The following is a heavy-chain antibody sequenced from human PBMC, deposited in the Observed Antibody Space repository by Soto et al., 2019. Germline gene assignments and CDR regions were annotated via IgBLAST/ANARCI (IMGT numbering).Heavy chain of an antibody. CDR2: ISAYNGNS. CDR3: ARDPYCSSTSCSDNWFDP. Sequence: QVQLVQSGAEVKKPGASVKVSCKASGYTFTSYGISWVRQAPGQGLEWMGWISAYNGNSNYAQMLQGRVTMTTDTSTSTAYMELRSLRSDDTAVYYCARDPYCSSTSCSDNWFDPWGQGTLVTVSS. D-gene: IGHD2-2*01. V-gene: IGHV1-18*01. CDR1: GYTFTSYG. J-gene: IGHJ5*02.